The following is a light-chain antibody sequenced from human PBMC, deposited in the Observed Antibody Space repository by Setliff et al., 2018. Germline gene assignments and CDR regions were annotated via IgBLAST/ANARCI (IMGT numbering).Light chain of an antibody. CDR2: DVT. CDR3: SSYTSSNTYV. V-gene: IGLV2-18*02. CDR1: SSDVGNYNR. J-gene: IGLJ1*01. Sequence: QSALTQPPSVSGSRGQSVTIPCTGTSSDVGNYNRVSWYQQPPGTAPKLMIYDVTNRPSGVPDRFSGSKSGNTASLTISGLQAEDEADYYCSSYTSSNTYVFGSGTKVTVL.